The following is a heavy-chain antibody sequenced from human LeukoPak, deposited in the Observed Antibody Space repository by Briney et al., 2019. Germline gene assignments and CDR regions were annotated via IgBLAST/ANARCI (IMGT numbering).Heavy chain of an antibody. V-gene: IGHV1-8*01. J-gene: IGHJ6*02. CDR2: MNPNSGNT. CDR3: ARGFYDSSGYYYYYYGMDV. D-gene: IGHD3-22*01. CDR1: GYTFTSYD. Sequence: AASVKVSCKASGYTFTSYDINWVRQATGQGLEWMGWMNPNSGNTGYAQKFQGRVTMTRNTSISTAYMELSSLRSEDTAVYYCARGFYDSSGYYYYYYGMDVWGQGTTVTVSS.